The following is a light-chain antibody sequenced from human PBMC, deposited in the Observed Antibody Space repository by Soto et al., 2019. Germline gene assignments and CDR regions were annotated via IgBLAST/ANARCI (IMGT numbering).Light chain of an antibody. J-gene: IGKJ1*01. CDR2: GAS. Sequence: EIVLTQSPGTLSLSPGERATLSCRASQSVSSSYLAWYQQKPGQAPRLLIYGASSRATGIPDRFSGSGSGTDFTLTISRLELEDFAVYYCQQYGSSPPTETFGQGTKVEIK. CDR1: QSVSSSY. V-gene: IGKV3-20*01. CDR3: QQYGSSPPTET.